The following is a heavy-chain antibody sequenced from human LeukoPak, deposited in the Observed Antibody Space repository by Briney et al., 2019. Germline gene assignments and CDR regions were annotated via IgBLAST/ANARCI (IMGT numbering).Heavy chain of an antibody. J-gene: IGHJ4*02. CDR2: IYFSGST. CDR3: ARDSFMITFGGVIVGAFDY. CDR1: GGSISSFY. V-gene: IGHV4-59*12. Sequence: PSETLSLTCTVSGGSISSFYWSWFYWSWIRQPPGKGLEWIGYIYFSGSTNYNPSLKSRVTISVDTSKNQFSLKLSSVTAADTAVYFCARDSFMITFGGVIVGAFDYWGQGTLVTASS. D-gene: IGHD3-16*02.